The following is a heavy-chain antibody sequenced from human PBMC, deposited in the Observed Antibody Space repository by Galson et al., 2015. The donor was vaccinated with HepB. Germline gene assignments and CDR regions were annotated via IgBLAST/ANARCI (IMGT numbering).Heavy chain of an antibody. D-gene: IGHD3-10*01. CDR1: GYTFTAFW. Sequence: QSGAEVKKPGESLRISCKGSGYTFTAFWITWVRQIPGKGLEWMGRIDPSDSYTDYSPSFQGHVTISADKSITTAYLQWRSLRASDTAIYYCVSRHYYFASGTGYTVADYWGQGTLVTVSS. J-gene: IGHJ4*02. CDR2: IDPSDSYT. V-gene: IGHV5-10-1*01. CDR3: VSRHYYFASGTGYTVADY.